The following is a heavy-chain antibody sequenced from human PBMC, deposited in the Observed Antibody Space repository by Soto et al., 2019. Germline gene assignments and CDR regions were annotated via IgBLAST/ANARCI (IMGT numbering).Heavy chain of an antibody. Sequence: QVQLQQWGAGLLKPAETLSLTCAVYGGSFSGYYWTWIRQPPGKGLEWIGEINQSGFTNYNPSLESRVTMSVDTSKNQFSRRLSSVTAADTAVYSWARFPFDRSSWTNPRYFDYWGQGTLVTVSS. CDR1: GGSFSGYY. CDR2: INQSGFT. D-gene: IGHD6-13*01. CDR3: ARFPFDRSSWTNPRYFDY. V-gene: IGHV4-34*01. J-gene: IGHJ4*02.